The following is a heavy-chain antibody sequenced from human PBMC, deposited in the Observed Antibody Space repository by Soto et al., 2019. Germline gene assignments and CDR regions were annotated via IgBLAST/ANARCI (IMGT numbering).Heavy chain of an antibody. CDR2: ISSTTNYI. J-gene: IGHJ4*02. CDR3: ARESEDLTSNFDY. V-gene: IGHV3-21*06. Sequence: WGSLRLSCAASGFTFTRYSMNWVRQAPGKGLEWVSSISSTTNYIYYGDSMKGRFTISRDNAKNSLYLEMNSLRAEDTAVYYCARESEDLTSNFDYWGQGTLVTVSS. CDR1: GFTFTRYS.